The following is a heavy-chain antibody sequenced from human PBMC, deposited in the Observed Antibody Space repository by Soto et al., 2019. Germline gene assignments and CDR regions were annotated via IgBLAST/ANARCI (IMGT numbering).Heavy chain of an antibody. V-gene: IGHV3-53*01. CDR3: ARGGGVAVRPHYYYYGMDV. Sequence: EVQLVESGGDLVQPGGSLRLSCVASVFSVSNNYMSWVRQAPGKGLEWVSVIYGDGTTYYADSVKGRFTISRDNSRNTVYLQTNSLRAEDTGVYYCARGGGVAVRPHYYYYGMDVWGQGTTVTVSS. CDR2: IYGDGTT. D-gene: IGHD3-10*01. J-gene: IGHJ6*02. CDR1: VFSVSNNY.